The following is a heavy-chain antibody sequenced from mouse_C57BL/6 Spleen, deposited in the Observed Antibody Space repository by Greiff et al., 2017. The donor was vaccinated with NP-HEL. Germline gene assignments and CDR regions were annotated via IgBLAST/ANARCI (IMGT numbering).Heavy chain of an antibody. CDR1: GFTFSSYG. Sequence: EVQLVESGGDLVKPGGSLKLSCAASGFTFSSYGMSWVRQTPDKRLEWVATISSGGSYTYYPDSVKGRFTISRDNAKNTLYLQMSSLKSEDTAMYYCARRSDYYAMDYWGQGTSVTVSS. CDR2: ISSGGSYT. CDR3: ARRSDYYAMDY. J-gene: IGHJ4*01. V-gene: IGHV5-6*01.